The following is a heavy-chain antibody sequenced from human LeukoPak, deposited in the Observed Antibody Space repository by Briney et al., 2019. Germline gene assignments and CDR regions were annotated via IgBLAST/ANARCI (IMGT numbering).Heavy chain of an antibody. CDR2: SYYSGST. CDR1: GGSISSYY. V-gene: IGHV4-59*01. D-gene: IGHD3-10*01. Sequence: SETLSLTCTVSGGSISSYYWSWIRQPPGKGLEWIGYSYYSGSTKYNPSLKSRVTISVDTSKNQFSLKLSSVTAADTAVYYCARRVNYPGEGYYYYYMDVWGKGTTVTVSS. J-gene: IGHJ6*03. CDR3: ARRVNYPGEGYYYYYMDV.